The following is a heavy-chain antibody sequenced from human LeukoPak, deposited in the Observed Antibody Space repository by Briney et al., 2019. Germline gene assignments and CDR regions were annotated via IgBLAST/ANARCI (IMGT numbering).Heavy chain of an antibody. J-gene: IGHJ4*02. CDR1: GFTLSSYE. Sequence: GGSLRLSCTVSGFTLSSYEMTWFRQAPGKGLEWVSSIGYSGGDTHYADSVKGRFTISRDNSKNTLYLQMNSLRTEDTAVYFCAKDRLEFYGSARYYFDSWGQGSLVTVSS. V-gene: IGHV3-23*01. D-gene: IGHD3-10*01. CDR2: IGYSGGDT. CDR3: AKDRLEFYGSARYYFDS.